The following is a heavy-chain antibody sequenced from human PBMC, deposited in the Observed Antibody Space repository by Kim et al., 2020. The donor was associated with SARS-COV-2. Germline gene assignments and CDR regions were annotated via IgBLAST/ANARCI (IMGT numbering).Heavy chain of an antibody. Sequence: GGSLRLSCAASGFTFSNAWMSWVRQAPGKGLEWVGRIKSKTDGGTTDYAAPVKGRFTISRDDSKNTLYLQMNSLKTEDTAVYYCTTTLLWFGELFGYYYGMDVWGQGTTVTVSS. D-gene: IGHD3-10*01. CDR1: GFTFSNAW. V-gene: IGHV3-15*01. CDR2: IKSKTDGGTT. J-gene: IGHJ6*02. CDR3: TTTLLWFGELFGYYYGMDV.